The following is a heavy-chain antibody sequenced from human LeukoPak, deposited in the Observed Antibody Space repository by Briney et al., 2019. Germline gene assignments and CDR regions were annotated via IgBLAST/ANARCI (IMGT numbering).Heavy chain of an antibody. CDR1: GFTFSSYA. Sequence: PGRSLRLSCAASGFTFSSYAMHWVRQAPGKGLEWVAVISYDGSNKYYADSVKGRFTISRDDSKNTLYLQMNSLRAEDTAVYYCAKGRYDSSGFNWAAWSQGTLVTVSS. CDR3: AKGRYDSSGFNWAA. J-gene: IGHJ4*02. D-gene: IGHD3-22*01. V-gene: IGHV3-30-3*01. CDR2: ISYDGSNK.